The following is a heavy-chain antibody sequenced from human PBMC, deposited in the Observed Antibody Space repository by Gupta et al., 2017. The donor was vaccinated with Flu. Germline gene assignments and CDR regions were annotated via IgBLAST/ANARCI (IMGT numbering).Heavy chain of an antibody. CDR3: ARALDFGEDGGAYYDLDV. CDR1: GYSFTRYF. V-gene: IGHV1-46*03. J-gene: IGHJ6*02. Sequence: QVQLVQSGAEVKKPGASVKISCTASGYSFTRYFLHWVRQAPGQGLEGMGIIDPSAGRTGYEQKCQGRVTVTRDTATSTLYMDLTSLSYEETAVYYCARALDFGEDGGAYYDLDVWGQGTTVTVSS. D-gene: IGHD3-10*01. CDR2: IDPSAGRT.